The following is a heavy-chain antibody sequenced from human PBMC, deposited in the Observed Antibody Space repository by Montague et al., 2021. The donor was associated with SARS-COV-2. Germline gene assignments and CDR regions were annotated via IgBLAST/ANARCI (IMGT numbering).Heavy chain of an antibody. V-gene: IGHV4-4*07. CDR1: GGSISGYY. CDR2: IYNSGST. D-gene: IGHD1-20*01. CDR3: VRDQGRSNWNYPDY. J-gene: IGHJ4*02. Sequence: SETLSLTCTVSGGSISGYYWSWFRQSAGKGLEWIGRIYNSGSTSXXPSLKSRVTMSVDTSKNQFSLKLSPVTAADTAVYYCVRDQGRSNWNYPDYWGQGTLVTVSS.